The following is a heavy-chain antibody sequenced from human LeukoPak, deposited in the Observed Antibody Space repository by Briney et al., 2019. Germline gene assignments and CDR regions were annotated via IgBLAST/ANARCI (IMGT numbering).Heavy chain of an antibody. CDR3: AKSQGNWYFDL. J-gene: IGHJ2*01. CDR2: IYYSLST. V-gene: IGHV4-39*07. CDR1: SASISSSRYY. Sequence: PSETLSLTCTVSSASISSSRYYWGWIRQSPGKGLEWLGSIYYSLSTYYNPSLKSRVTISVDTSKNQFSLKLSSVTAADTAVYYCAKSQGNWYFDLWGRGTLVTVSS.